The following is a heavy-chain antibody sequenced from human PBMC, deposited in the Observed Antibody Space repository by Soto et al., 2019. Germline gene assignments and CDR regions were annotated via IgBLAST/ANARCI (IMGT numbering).Heavy chain of an antibody. Sequence: QVQLVQSGAEVKKPGASVKVSCKASGYTFTSYDINWVRQATGQGLEWMGWMNPNSGNTGYAQKVQGRGTMTRTTSISTAYMELSSLRSEDTAVYYCAREISGSYRFDYWGQGTLVTVSS. CDR1: GYTFTSYD. CDR3: AREISGSYRFDY. J-gene: IGHJ4*02. V-gene: IGHV1-8*01. CDR2: MNPNSGNT. D-gene: IGHD1-26*01.